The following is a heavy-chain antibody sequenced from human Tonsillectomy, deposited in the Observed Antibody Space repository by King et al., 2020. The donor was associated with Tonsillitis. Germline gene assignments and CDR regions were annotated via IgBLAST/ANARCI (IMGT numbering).Heavy chain of an antibody. V-gene: IGHV1-2*02. CDR3: ARGSGDFDY. D-gene: IGHD6-25*01. CDR2: INPNSGVT. CDR1: GYTCSGYY. J-gene: IGHJ4*02. Sequence: QLVQSGAEVKEPGASVKGSCKASGYTCSGYYTHWVRQAPGHGCKWIGCINPGQELEWMGWINPNSGVTNSAQMLQGRVTMTRETSISTAYMELSSLRSDDTAVYYCARGSGDFDYWGQGTLVTVSS.